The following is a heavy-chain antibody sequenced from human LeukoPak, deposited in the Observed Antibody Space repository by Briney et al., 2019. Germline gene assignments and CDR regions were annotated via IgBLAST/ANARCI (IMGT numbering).Heavy chain of an antibody. CDR1: GGSISSSNW. CDR2: IYHSGST. CDR3: ARVCMVRGVFDY. Sequence: PSETLSLTWAVSGGSISSSNWWSWVRQPRGKGLEWIGEIYHSGSTNYNPSLKSRVTISVDKSKNQFSLKLSSVTAADTAVYYCARVCMVRGVFDYWGQGTLVTVSS. V-gene: IGHV4-4*02. D-gene: IGHD3-10*01. J-gene: IGHJ4*02.